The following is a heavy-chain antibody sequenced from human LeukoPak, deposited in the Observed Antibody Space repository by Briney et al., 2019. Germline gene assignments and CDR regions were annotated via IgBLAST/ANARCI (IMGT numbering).Heavy chain of an antibody. J-gene: IGHJ3*02. D-gene: IGHD4-17*01. CDR2: IYYSGST. CDR1: GGSISSSSYY. V-gene: IGHV4-39*01. Sequence: KPSETLSLTCTVSGGSISSSSYYWGWIRQPPGKGLEWIGSIYYSGSTYYNPSLKSRVTISVDTSKNQFSLKLSSVAAADTAVYYCARAENDYGDGVEAFDIWGQGTMVTVSS. CDR3: ARAENDYGDGVEAFDI.